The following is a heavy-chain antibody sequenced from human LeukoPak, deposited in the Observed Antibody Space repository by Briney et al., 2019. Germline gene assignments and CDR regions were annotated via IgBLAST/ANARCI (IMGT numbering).Heavy chain of an antibody. V-gene: IGHV4-59*11. CDR2: VDYVGTT. J-gene: IGHJ3*01. Sequence: HNWSWIRQPPGKGLEWVGYVDYVGTTNYNPSLMSRVTISVDTSKNQYSLELSSVTPADTAVYYCARVGGLTEDFDVWGQGTMVIVSS. CDR3: ARVGGLTEDFDV. D-gene: IGHD4/OR15-4a*01. CDR1: HN.